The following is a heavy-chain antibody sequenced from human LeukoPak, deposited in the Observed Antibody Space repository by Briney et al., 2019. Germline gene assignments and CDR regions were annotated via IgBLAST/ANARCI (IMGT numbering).Heavy chain of an antibody. V-gene: IGHV4-39*07. D-gene: IGHD2-2*01. CDR3: ARFVVVPVDFDY. Sequence: SETLSLTCTVSGGSISSGDYYWSWIRQPPGKGLEWIGSIYHSGSTYYNPSLKSRVTISVDTSKNQFSLKLSSVTAADTAVYYCARFVVVPVDFDYWGQGTLVTVSS. J-gene: IGHJ4*02. CDR2: IYHSGST. CDR1: GGSISSGDYY.